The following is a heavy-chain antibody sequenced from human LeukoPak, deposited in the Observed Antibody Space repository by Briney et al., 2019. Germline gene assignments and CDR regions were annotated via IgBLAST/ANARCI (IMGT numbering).Heavy chain of an antibody. J-gene: IGHJ4*02. D-gene: IGHD3-10*01. V-gene: IGHV4-39*07. Sequence: TSETLSLTCTVSGGSISSSSYYWGWIRQPPGKGLEWIGSIYYSGSTYYNPSLKSRVTISVDRSKNQFSLKLSSVTAADTAVYYCASGIGRGASMVRDRYYFDYWGQGTLVTVSS. CDR3: ASGIGRGASMVRDRYYFDY. CDR1: GGSISSSSYY. CDR2: IYYSGST.